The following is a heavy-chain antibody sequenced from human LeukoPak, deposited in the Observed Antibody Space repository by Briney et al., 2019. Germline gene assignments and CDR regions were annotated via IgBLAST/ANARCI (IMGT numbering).Heavy chain of an antibody. V-gene: IGHV5-51*01. D-gene: IGHD3-10*01. CDR3: ARHRMVRKVGWFDP. Sequence: GESLKISCKGFGFALANYWIAWVRQVPGKGLEWMGIIYPSNSDTKYSPSFEGQVTFSVDKSISTAYLQWRSLKTSDSATYYCARHRMVRKVGWFDPWGQGTQVTVSS. J-gene: IGHJ5*02. CDR1: GFALANYW. CDR2: IYPSNSDT.